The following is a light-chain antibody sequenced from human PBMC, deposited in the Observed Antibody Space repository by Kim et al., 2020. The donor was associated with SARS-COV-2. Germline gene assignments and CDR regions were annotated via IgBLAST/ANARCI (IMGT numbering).Light chain of an antibody. Sequence: QSGLTQPRSVSGSPGQSVTFSCTGTYRDVGNYNFVSWYQHHPNEVPKLIVFNVNERPSGVPDRFSGSKSGNTASLTISGLQADDEADYYCCSYAGSFTWVFGGGTQLTVL. CDR2: NVN. CDR3: CSYAGSFTWV. V-gene: IGLV2-11*01. J-gene: IGLJ3*02. CDR1: YRDVGNYNF.